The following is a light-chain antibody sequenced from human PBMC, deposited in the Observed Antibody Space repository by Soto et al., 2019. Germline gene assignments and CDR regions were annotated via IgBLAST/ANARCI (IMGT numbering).Light chain of an antibody. J-gene: IGLJ1*01. CDR3: LLYCGGAPYV. Sequence: QAVVNQEPSLTVSPGGTVTLTCASSTGAVTSGYYPSWFQQKPGHAPRALIYSTNNKHSWTPARFSGSLLGGKAALTLSGVQPEDEAEYFCLLYCGGAPYVCGTGTKLPVL. V-gene: IGLV7-43*01. CDR2: STN. CDR1: TGAVTSGYY.